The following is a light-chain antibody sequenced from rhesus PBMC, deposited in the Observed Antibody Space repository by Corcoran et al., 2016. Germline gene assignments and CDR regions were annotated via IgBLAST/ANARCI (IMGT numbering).Light chain of an antibody. CDR2: KAS. V-gene: IGKV1-16*01. J-gene: IGKJ2*01. CDR1: QSISSW. Sequence: DIQMTQSPSSLSAPVGDKVTITCQASQSISSWSAWYQQKPGKAPKPLCYKASILESGVPSRFSGSGSGTDFTLTISSLQPEDFATSCGQLYDSAPYSFGQGAKVEIK. CDR3: QLYDSAPYS.